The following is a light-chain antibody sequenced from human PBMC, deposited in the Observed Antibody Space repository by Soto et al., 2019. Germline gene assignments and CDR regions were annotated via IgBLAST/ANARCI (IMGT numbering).Light chain of an antibody. V-gene: IGKV3-20*01. J-gene: IGKJ5*01. CDR3: QQYVTSPSVT. CDR2: GAS. Sequence: EIVLPQPPGALSLPPGERATLSCRAGQSVSSSYLAWYQQKPGQAPRLLILGASSRATGIPARFSVSGSGTDFTLTISRLEPEDFAVYYCQQYVTSPSVTFGQGTRLEIK. CDR1: QSVSSSY.